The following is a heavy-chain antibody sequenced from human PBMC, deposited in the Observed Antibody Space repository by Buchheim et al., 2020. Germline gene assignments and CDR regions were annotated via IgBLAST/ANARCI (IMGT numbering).Heavy chain of an antibody. J-gene: IGHJ4*02. D-gene: IGHD2-2*01. V-gene: IGHV3-30*03. Sequence: QVQLVESGGGVVQPGRSRRLSCAASGFTFSTYGIHWVRQAPGKGLEWVAVISSDGSNKYYADSVKGRFTISRDNSKNTLYLQMNSLRAEDTAAYFCASAYCSSASCLSFGDYWGQGTL. CDR3: ASAYCSSASCLSFGDY. CDR1: GFTFSTYG. CDR2: ISSDGSNK.